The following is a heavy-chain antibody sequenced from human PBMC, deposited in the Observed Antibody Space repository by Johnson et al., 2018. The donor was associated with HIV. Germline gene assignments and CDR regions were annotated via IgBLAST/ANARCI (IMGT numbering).Heavy chain of an antibody. CDR1: GFTFSSYD. Sequence: VQLVESGGGVVQPGRSLRLSCAASGFTFSSYDMHWVRQATGKGLEWVSTIGTASDTYYPGSVQGRFTVSREDAKNSLYLQMNSLRAEDTALYYCARDLRNSGWSNGFDVWGQGTMVTVSS. CDR3: ARDLRNSGWSNGFDV. CDR2: IGTASDT. D-gene: IGHD6-19*01. J-gene: IGHJ3*01. V-gene: IGHV3-13*01.